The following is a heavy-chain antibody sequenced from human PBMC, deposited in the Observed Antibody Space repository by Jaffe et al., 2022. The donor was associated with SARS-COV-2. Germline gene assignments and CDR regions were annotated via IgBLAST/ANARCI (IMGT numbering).Heavy chain of an antibody. V-gene: IGHV3-9*01. CDR1: GFTFDDYA. J-gene: IGHJ3*02. Sequence: EVQLVESGGGLVQPGRSLRLSCAASGFTFDDYAMHWVRQAPGKGLEWVSGISWNSGSIGYADSVKGRFTISRDNAKNSLYLQMNSLRAEDTALYYCAKDTDGDYPDAFDIWGQGTMVTVSS. CDR2: ISWNSGSI. D-gene: IGHD4-17*01. CDR3: AKDTDGDYPDAFDI.